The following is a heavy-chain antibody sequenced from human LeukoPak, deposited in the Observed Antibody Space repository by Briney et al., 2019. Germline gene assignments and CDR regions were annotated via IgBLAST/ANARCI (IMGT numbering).Heavy chain of an antibody. V-gene: IGHV1-46*01. Sequence: GASVKVSCKASGYTFTSYYMRWVRQAPGQGLEWMGIINPSGGSTSYAQKFQGRVTMTRDMSTSTVYMELSSLRSEDTAVYYCARDQGPYSSSWYEGWYYYYYYMDVWGKGTTVTVSS. CDR1: GYTFTSYY. D-gene: IGHD6-13*01. CDR2: INPSGGST. J-gene: IGHJ6*03. CDR3: ARDQGPYSSSWYEGWYYYYYYMDV.